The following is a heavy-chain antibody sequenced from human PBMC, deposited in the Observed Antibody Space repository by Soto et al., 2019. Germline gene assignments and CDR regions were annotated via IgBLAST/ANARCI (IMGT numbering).Heavy chain of an antibody. V-gene: IGHV3-9*01. Sequence: CVSLRLSCAASGFTFDNYAMHWVRQAPGKGLEWVSGISWNSNTIAYADSVKGRFTISRDNAKNSLYLQMNSLRAEDTAFYYCAKDTGPNWGQGTLVTVSS. CDR2: ISWNSNTI. CDR1: GFTFDNYA. J-gene: IGHJ4*02. CDR3: AKDTGPN.